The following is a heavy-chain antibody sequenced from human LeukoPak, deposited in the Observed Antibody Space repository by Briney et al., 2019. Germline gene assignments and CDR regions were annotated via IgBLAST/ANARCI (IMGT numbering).Heavy chain of an antibody. Sequence: GGSLRLSCAASGFTVSINYMSWVRQAPGKGPEWVSIIYSGGNTFYADSVKGRFTISRDSSKNTLFLQMISLRAEDTAVYYCARDHITMIRGVSYYYYGMDVWGQGTTVTVSS. D-gene: IGHD3-10*01. CDR1: GFTVSINY. J-gene: IGHJ6*02. CDR2: IYSGGNT. V-gene: IGHV3-53*01. CDR3: ARDHITMIRGVSYYYYGMDV.